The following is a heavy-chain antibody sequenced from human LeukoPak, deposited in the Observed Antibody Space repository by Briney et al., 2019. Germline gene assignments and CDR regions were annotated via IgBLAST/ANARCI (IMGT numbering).Heavy chain of an antibody. CDR3: ARRFCSSVSCYDDDAFDV. Sequence: ASVKVSCKASGYTFVSYGISWVRQAPGRELEWMGWISGYNGKINYAQKFQGRVTMTTDTSTSTAYLELRSLTSEDTAVYYCARRFCSSVSCYDDDAFDVWGQGTLVTVSS. D-gene: IGHD2-2*01. CDR1: GYTFVSYG. V-gene: IGHV1-18*01. CDR2: ISGYNGKI. J-gene: IGHJ3*01.